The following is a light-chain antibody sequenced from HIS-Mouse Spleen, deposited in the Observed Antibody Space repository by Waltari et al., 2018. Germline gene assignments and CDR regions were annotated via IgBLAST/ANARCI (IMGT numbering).Light chain of an antibody. V-gene: IGLV1-47*01. CDR2: RNN. J-gene: IGLJ3*02. CDR3: AAWDDSLSGPV. Sequence: QSVLTQPPSASGTPGQGVNISCSGSSRNLARTYLYWYQHLPGTAPKLLICRNNQRPSGVPDRFSGSKSGTSASLAISGLRSEDEADYYCAAWDDSLSGPVFGGGTKLTVL. CDR1: SRNLARTY.